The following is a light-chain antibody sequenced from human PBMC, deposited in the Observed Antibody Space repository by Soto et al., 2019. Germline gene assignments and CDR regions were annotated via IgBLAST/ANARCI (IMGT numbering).Light chain of an antibody. CDR3: HHYSSYWT. V-gene: IGKV1-5*03. Sequence: DIQMTKSPSTLPASVGDRVTITCRASQSISTWLAWYQQKPGKAPNLLIYKASYLASGVPSRFSGGGSGTEFTLTISSLQPDDFATYYCHHYSSYWTLGQGTKVDSK. CDR1: QSISTW. CDR2: KAS. J-gene: IGKJ1*01.